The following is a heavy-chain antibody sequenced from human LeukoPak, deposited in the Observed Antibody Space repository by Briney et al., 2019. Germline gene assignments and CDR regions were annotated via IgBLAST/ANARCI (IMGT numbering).Heavy chain of an antibody. J-gene: IGHJ3*02. D-gene: IGHD4-23*01. CDR3: ARLIYGGNPNDAFDI. Sequence: SETLSLTCTVSGYSISSGYYWGWIRQPPGKGLEWIGSIYHSGSTYYNPSLKSRVTISVDTSKNQFSLKLSSVTAADTAVYYCARLIYGGNPNDAFDIGGQGTIVTVSS. CDR2: IYHSGST. V-gene: IGHV4-38-2*02. CDR1: GYSISSGYY.